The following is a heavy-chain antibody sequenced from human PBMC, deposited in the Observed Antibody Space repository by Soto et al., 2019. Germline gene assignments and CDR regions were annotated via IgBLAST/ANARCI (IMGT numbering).Heavy chain of an antibody. V-gene: IGHV3-21*01. J-gene: IGHJ4*01. D-gene: IGHD3-3*01. CDR3: ARIFWCGTITDYYFDD. CDR2: ISTTSTYI. Sequence: PGGSLRLSCAASGFTFSSYSMYWVRQAPGKGLEWVSSISTTSTYIYYADSVKGRFTISRDNAKSSLYLRMNSLRAEDTAVYYCARIFWCGTITDYYFDDGVHRTLVTVS. CDR1: GFTFSSYS.